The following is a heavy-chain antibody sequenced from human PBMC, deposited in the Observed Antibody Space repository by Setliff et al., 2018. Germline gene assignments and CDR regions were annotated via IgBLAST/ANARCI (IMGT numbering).Heavy chain of an antibody. V-gene: IGHV3-43D*04. CDR2: ISWDGGST. CDR1: GFTFDDYA. CDR3: AKGISQYYYYGMDV. Sequence: GGSLRLSCAASGFTFDDYAMHWVRQAPGKGLEWVSLISWDGGSTYYADSVKGRFTISRDNSKNSLYLQMNSLRAEDTALYYCAKGISQYYYYGMDVWGQGTTVTVSS. J-gene: IGHJ6*02.